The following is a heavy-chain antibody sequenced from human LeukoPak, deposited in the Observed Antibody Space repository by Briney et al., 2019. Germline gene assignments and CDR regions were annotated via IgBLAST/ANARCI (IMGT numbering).Heavy chain of an antibody. Sequence: KPSETLSLTCTVSGGSISSNNYYWGWIRQPPGKGLEWIGSFYYSGATYYNPSLQSRVTISVDMSKNRLSLEMSSVTAADTAVYYCARQKTGIHFDYWGQGTLVTVSS. CDR3: ARQKTGIHFDY. CDR2: FYYSGAT. V-gene: IGHV4-39*01. CDR1: GGSISSNNYY. D-gene: IGHD1-1*01. J-gene: IGHJ4*02.